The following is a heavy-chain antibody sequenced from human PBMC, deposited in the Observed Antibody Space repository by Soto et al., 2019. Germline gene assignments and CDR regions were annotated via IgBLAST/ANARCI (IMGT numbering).Heavy chain of an antibody. Sequence: VASVKVSCKASGYTFTSYGISWVRQAPGQGLEWMGWISAYNGNTNYAQKLQGRVTMTTDTSTSTAYMELRSLRSDDTAVYYCAIAAAGTVADDAFDIWGQGTMVTVSS. D-gene: IGHD6-13*01. V-gene: IGHV1-18*01. J-gene: IGHJ3*02. CDR3: AIAAAGTVADDAFDI. CDR1: GYTFTSYG. CDR2: ISAYNGNT.